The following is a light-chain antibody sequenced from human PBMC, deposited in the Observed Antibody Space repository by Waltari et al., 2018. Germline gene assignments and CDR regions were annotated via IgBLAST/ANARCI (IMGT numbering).Light chain of an antibody. CDR2: DGN. V-gene: IGLV2-23*01. Sequence: QSALTQPASVSASPGQSITISCTGTSIDVGSHDLVSWYQQFPGKAPKLIIYDGNKRPSRVSNRFSGFQSGNTATLTISGLQAEDEADYYCCSDEGDNTWVFGGGTKVTVL. J-gene: IGLJ3*02. CDR1: SIDVGSHDL. CDR3: CSDEGDNTWV.